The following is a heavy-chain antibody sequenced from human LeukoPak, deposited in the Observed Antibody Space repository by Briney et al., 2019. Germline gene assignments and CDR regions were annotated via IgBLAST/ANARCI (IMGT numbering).Heavy chain of an antibody. V-gene: IGHV1-69*05. CDR3: ARNYEWWFDP. Sequence: VASVKVSCKASGGTFSRYAISWVRQAPGQGLEWMGGIIPIFGTANYAQKFPGRVTITTDESTSTAYMELSSLRSEDTAVYYCARNYEWWFDPWGQGTLVTVSS. CDR1: GGTFSRYA. J-gene: IGHJ5*02. D-gene: IGHD2-8*01. CDR2: IIPIFGTA.